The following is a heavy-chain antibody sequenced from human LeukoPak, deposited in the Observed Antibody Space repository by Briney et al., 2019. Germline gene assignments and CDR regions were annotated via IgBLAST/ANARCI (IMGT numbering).Heavy chain of an antibody. D-gene: IGHD6-13*01. Sequence: GRSLRLSCAASGFTFSSYAMHWVRQAPGKGLEWVAVISYDGSNKYYADSVKGRFTISRDNSKNTLYLQMNSLRAEGTALYYCARGETPIAAAGIRYWGQGTLVTVSS. CDR2: ISYDGSNK. CDR3: ARGETPIAAAGIRY. J-gene: IGHJ4*02. V-gene: IGHV3-30*04. CDR1: GFTFSSYA.